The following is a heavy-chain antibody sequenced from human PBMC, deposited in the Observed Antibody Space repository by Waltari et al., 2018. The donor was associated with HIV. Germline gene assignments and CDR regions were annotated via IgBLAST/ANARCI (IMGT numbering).Heavy chain of an antibody. CDR1: GYTLTSYG. CDR2: ISAYNGNT. D-gene: IGHD2-2*02. J-gene: IGHJ5*02. CDR3: ARVDYCSSTSCYTPGANWFDP. Sequence: QVQLVQSGAEVKKPGASVKVSCKASGYTLTSYGISWVRQAPGQGLEWMGWISAYNGNTNYAQKLQGRVTMTTDTSTSTAYMELRSLRSDDTAVYYCARVDYCSSTSCYTPGANWFDPWGQGTLVTVSS. V-gene: IGHV1-18*01.